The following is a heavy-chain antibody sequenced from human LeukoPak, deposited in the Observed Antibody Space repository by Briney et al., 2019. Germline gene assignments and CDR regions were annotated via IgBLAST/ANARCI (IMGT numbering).Heavy chain of an antibody. V-gene: IGHV3-48*02. Sequence: GGSLRLSCAASGFTFSSYSMNWVRQAPGKGLEWVSYISSSSSTIYYADSVKGRFTISRDNAKNSLYLQMNSLRDEDTAVYYCAREGAGGDFWSGYYSHLGYYYYYGMDVWGQGTTVTVS. CDR2: ISSSSSTI. CDR3: AREGAGGDFWSGYYSHLGYYYYYGMDV. D-gene: IGHD3-3*01. CDR1: GFTFSSYS. J-gene: IGHJ6*02.